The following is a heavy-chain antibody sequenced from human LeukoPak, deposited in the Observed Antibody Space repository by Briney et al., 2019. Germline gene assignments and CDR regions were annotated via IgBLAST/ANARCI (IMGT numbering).Heavy chain of an antibody. D-gene: IGHD3-22*01. V-gene: IGHV3-48*03. CDR2: ISSSGSAI. J-gene: IGHJ4*02. CDR1: GFTFSSYW. Sequence: SGGSLRLSCAAPGFTFSSYWMNWVRQAPGKGLEWVSFISSSGSAIHYADSVRGRFTISRDNAKNSLFLQMSRLRAEDTAVYYCAREKLSFFDSSGYFDHWGQGTLATVSS. CDR3: AREKLSFFDSSGYFDH.